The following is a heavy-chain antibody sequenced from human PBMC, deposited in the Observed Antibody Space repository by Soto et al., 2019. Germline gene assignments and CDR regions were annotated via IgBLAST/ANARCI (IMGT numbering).Heavy chain of an antibody. CDR3: ARVGSFGDYDVFDY. CDR2: ISSSSSYI. V-gene: IGHV3-21*01. Sequence: EVQLVESGGGLVKPGGSLRLSCAASGFTFSSYSMNWVRQAPGKGLEWVSSISSSSSYIYYADSVKGRFTISRDNAKNSLYLQMNSLRAEDTAVYYCARVGSFGDYDVFDYWGQGTLVTVSS. D-gene: IGHD4-17*01. J-gene: IGHJ4*02. CDR1: GFTFSSYS.